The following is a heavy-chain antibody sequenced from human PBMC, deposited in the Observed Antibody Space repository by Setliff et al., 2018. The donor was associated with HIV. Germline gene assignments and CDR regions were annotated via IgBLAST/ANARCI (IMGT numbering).Heavy chain of an antibody. D-gene: IGHD6-19*01. V-gene: IGHV4-39*01. Sequence: SETLSLTCTVSGGSISSSSYYWGWIRQPPGKGLEWIGSIYYSGSTYYNPSLKSRVTISVDTSKNQFSLKLSSVAAADTAVYYCAKTYSSGWCPPCYYYYYGMDVWGQGTTVTVSS. CDR3: AKTYSSGWCPPCYYYYYGMDV. CDR1: GGSISSSSYY. J-gene: IGHJ6*02. CDR2: IYYSGST.